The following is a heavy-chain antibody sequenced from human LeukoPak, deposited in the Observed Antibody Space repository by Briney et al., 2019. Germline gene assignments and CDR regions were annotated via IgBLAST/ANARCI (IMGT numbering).Heavy chain of an antibody. V-gene: IGHV4-30-2*01. CDR2: IYHSGST. CDR1: GGSISSGGYY. Sequence: SETLSLTCTVSGGSISSGGYYWSWIRQPPGKGLEWIGYIYHSGSTYYNPFLKSRVTISVDRSKNQFSLKLSSVTAADTAVYYCARENAWYETYYYFDYWGQGTLVTVSS. CDR3: ARENAWYETYYYFDY. J-gene: IGHJ4*02. D-gene: IGHD6-13*01.